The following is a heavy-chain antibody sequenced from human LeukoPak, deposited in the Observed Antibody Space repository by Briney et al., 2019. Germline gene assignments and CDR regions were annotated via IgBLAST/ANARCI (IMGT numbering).Heavy chain of an antibody. V-gene: IGHV3-30*03. CDR1: GFTFSSYG. CDR2: ISYDGSNK. CDR3: TREWRGIASHYSGMDV. J-gene: IGHJ6*02. Sequence: GGSLRLSRAASGFTFSSYGMHWVRQAPGKGLEWVAVISYDGSNKYYADSVKGRFTISRENAKNSLSLEMSYLTVEDTAVYYCTREWRGIASHYSGMDVWGQGTAVIVSS. D-gene: IGHD3-16*02.